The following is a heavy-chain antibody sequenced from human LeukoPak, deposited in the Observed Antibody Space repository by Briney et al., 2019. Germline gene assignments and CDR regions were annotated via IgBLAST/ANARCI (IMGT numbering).Heavy chain of an antibody. J-gene: IGHJ4*02. Sequence: ASVKVSCKASGYTFTSYGISWVRQAPGQGLEWMGWISAYNGNTNYAQKLQGRVTMTTDTSTSTAYMELRSLRSDDTAVYYCASPANPGIAADVAIDYWGQGTLVTVSS. V-gene: IGHV1-18*01. CDR1: GYTFTSYG. CDR2: ISAYNGNT. CDR3: ASPANPGIAADVAIDY. D-gene: IGHD6-13*01.